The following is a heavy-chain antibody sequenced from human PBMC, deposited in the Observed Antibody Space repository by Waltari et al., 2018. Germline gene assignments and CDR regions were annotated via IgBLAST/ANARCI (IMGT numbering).Heavy chain of an antibody. CDR3: ARDPVSIAARLELDY. V-gene: IGHV1-69*08. D-gene: IGHD6-6*01. J-gene: IGHJ4*02. Sequence: QVQLVQSGAEVKKPGSSVKVSCKASGGTFSSSTISWVRQAPGQGLEWMGRIIPILGIANYAQKFQGRVTITADKSTSTAYMELSSLRSEDTAVYYCARDPVSIAARLELDYWGQGTLVTVSS. CDR1: GGTFSSST. CDR2: IIPILGIA.